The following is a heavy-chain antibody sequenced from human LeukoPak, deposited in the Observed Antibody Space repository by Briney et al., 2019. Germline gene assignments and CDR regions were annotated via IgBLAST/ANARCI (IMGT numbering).Heavy chain of an antibody. D-gene: IGHD2-15*01. J-gene: IGHJ1*01. CDR1: GFTFSNYA. V-gene: IGHV3-30*18. CDR2: ISYDGPNK. Sequence: GRSLRLSCAASGFTFSNYAMHWVRQAPGKGLEWVAVISYDGPNKYYADSVKGRFTIFRDNSKNTLFLQMNSLRAEDTAVYYCAKDFAKYCSGGCDFQDWGQGTLVTVSS. CDR3: AKDFAKYCSGGCDFQD.